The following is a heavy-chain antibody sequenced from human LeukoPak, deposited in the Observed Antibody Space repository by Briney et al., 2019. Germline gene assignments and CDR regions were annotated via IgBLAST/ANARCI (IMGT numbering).Heavy chain of an antibody. CDR3: ARLDYDLWRMGAFDI. CDR2: IYYSGST. V-gene: IGHV4-59*08. CDR1: GGSISSYY. D-gene: IGHD3-3*01. Sequence: SETLSLTCTVSGGSISSYYWSWIRQPPGKGLEWIGYIYYSGSTNYNPSLKSRVTISVDTSKNQFSLKLSSVTAADTAVYYCARLDYDLWRMGAFDIWGQGTMVTVSS. J-gene: IGHJ3*02.